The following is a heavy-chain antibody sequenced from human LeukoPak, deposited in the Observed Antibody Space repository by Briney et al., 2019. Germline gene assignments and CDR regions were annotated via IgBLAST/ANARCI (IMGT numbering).Heavy chain of an antibody. CDR3: ARGAVGYGDSYNYYNIDV. CDR1: GGTFSSSA. Sequence: SVKVSCKASGGTFSSSAISWVRQAPGQGLEWMGGIIPIFGTADYAQKFQGRATITADESTSTAYMEVSSLRSEDTAAYYCARGAVGYGDSYNYYNIDVWGQGTTVTVSS. CDR2: IIPIFGTA. V-gene: IGHV1-69*13. D-gene: IGHD4-17*01. J-gene: IGHJ6*02.